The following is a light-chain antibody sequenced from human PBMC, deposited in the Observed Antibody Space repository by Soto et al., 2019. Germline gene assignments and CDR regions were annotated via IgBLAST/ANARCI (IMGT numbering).Light chain of an antibody. J-gene: IGKJ1*01. Sequence: ESVLTQSPGTLSLSPGERATLSCRASQSVSSSHLAWYQQKPGQAPRLLIYGASSRATGIPDRFSGSGSGTDFTLTISRLEPEDFAVYYCQQYATSRAFGQGTKVEIK. CDR1: QSVSSSH. V-gene: IGKV3-20*01. CDR3: QQYATSRA. CDR2: GAS.